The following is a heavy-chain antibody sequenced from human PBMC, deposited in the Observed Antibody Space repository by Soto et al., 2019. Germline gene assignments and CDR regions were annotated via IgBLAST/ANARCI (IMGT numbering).Heavy chain of an antibody. CDR2: IWYDGSNK. D-gene: IGHD3-9*01. CDR1: GFTFSSYG. CDR3: ARDYYDILTGYRDAFDI. J-gene: IGHJ3*02. V-gene: IGHV3-33*01. Sequence: QVQLVESGGGVVQPGRSLRLSCAASGFTFSSYGMHWVRQAPGKGLEWVAVIWYDGSNKYYADSVKGRFTISRDNSKNTLYLQMKSLRAEDTAVYYCARDYYDILTGYRDAFDIWGQGTMVTVSS.